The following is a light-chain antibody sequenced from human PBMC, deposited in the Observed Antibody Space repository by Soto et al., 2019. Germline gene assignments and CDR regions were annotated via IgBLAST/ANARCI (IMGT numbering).Light chain of an antibody. CDR1: SSDVGGYNY. J-gene: IGLJ1*01. V-gene: IGLV2-14*03. CDR2: DVT. Sequence: QSALTQPASVSGSPGQSITISCTGTSSDVGGYNYVSWYQHHPGKAPKLMMYDVTNRPSGVSNRFSGSKSGNTASLTISGLQAEDEADYYCSSYTSSTTEVFGSGTKVTVL. CDR3: SSYTSSTTEV.